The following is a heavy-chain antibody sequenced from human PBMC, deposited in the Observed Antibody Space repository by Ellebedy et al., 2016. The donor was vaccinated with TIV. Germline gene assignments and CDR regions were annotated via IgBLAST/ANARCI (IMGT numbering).Heavy chain of an antibody. Sequence: PGGSLRLSCAASGFTFSDFAMNWVRQAPGKGLEWVSVIVSGGDRTYYADSVKGRFTISRDNSKNTLYLQMNSLRAEDTAVYYCAKSRDYGDYEWYFDLWGRGTLVTVSS. J-gene: IGHJ2*01. D-gene: IGHD4-17*01. V-gene: IGHV3-23*01. CDR1: GFTFSDFA. CDR2: IVSGGDRT. CDR3: AKSRDYGDYEWYFDL.